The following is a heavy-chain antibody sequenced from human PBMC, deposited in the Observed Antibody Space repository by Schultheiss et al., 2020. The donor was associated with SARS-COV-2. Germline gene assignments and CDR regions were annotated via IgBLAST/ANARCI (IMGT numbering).Heavy chain of an antibody. J-gene: IGHJ4*02. CDR2: IYYSGST. CDR3: ARVDRRVIDY. Sequence: SETLSLTCTVSGGSISSYYWSWIRQPPGKGLEWIGSIYYSGSTYYNPSLKSRVTISVDTSKNQFSLKLSSVTAADTAVYYCARVDRRVIDYWGQGTLVTVSS. V-gene: IGHV4-39*01. CDR1: GGSISSYY. D-gene: IGHD2-15*01.